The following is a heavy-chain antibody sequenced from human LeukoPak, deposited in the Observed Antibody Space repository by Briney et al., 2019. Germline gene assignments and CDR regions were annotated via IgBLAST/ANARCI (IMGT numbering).Heavy chain of an antibody. D-gene: IGHD6-13*01. Sequence: PSETLSLTCAVYGGSFNNYFWNWIRQPPGKGLEWIGEINHSGSTKYNPSLKSRVTISVDTSTNQFSLKLNSVTAADTATYYCAREGRYSYGYYFDSWGQGTLVTVSS. V-gene: IGHV4-34*01. J-gene: IGHJ4*02. CDR3: AREGRYSYGYYFDS. CDR1: GGSFNNYF. CDR2: INHSGST.